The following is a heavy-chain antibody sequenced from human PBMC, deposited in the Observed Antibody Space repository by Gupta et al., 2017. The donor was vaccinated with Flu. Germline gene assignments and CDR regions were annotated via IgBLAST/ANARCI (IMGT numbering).Heavy chain of an antibody. Sequence: QVPFQAWGAGQLKPSETLSLNCGVYGGSFRDYYWSWIRQFPGEALEWIGDIIHTGITNYNPSLKSRVTISQDTDKKKFSLTLTSVTAADTAVYFCVGGGYGGNRFDFWGQGTPVTVSS. V-gene: IGHV4-34*02. CDR1: GGSFRDYY. D-gene: IGHD3-16*01. J-gene: IGHJ4*02. CDR3: VGGGYGGNRFDF. CDR2: IIHTGIT.